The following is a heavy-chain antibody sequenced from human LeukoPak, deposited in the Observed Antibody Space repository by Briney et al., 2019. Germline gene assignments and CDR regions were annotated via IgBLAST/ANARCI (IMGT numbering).Heavy chain of an antibody. V-gene: IGHV3-20*04. J-gene: IGHJ5*02. CDR2: INWNGGST. CDR1: GFTFDDYG. CDR3: ASLYYYDSSGHP. D-gene: IGHD3-22*01. Sequence: PGGSLRLSCAASGFTFDDYGMGWVRQAPGKGLEWVSGINWNGGSTGYADSVKGRFTISRDNAKNSLYLQMNSLRAEDTALYYCASLYYYDSSGHPWGQGTLVTVSS.